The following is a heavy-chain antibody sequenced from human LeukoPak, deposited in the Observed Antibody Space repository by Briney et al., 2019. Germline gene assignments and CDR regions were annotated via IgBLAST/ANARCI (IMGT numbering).Heavy chain of an antibody. J-gene: IGHJ6*02. CDR2: IIPIFGTA. D-gene: IGHD3-22*01. V-gene: IGHV1-69*13. CDR3: ARGLYYDSSGPYYYYYGMDV. CDR1: GGTFSSYA. Sequence: GASVKVSCKASGGTFSSYAISWVRQAPGQGLEWMGGIIPIFGTANYAQKFQGRVTITADESTSTAYMELSSLRSEDTAVYYCARGLYYDSSGPYYYYYGMDVWGQGTTVTGSS.